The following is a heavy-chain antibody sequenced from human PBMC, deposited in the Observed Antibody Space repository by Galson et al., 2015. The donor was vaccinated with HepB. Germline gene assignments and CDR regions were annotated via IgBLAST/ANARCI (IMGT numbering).Heavy chain of an antibody. V-gene: IGHV3-66*01. CDR3: ARIGYSSSSYDF. Sequence: SLRLSCAASGFTVSTNFMTWVRQAPGKGLEWVSLIYSGGSTYYADSVKGRFTISRDNSKNTLYLQMNSLRAEDTAVYYCARIGYSSSSYDFWGQGTLVTVSS. D-gene: IGHD6-6*01. CDR1: GFTVSTNF. CDR2: IYSGGST. J-gene: IGHJ4*02.